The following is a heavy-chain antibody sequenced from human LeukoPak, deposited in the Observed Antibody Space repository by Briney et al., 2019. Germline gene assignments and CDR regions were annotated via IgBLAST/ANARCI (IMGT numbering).Heavy chain of an antibody. CDR3: ATGGSSGYSDAFDI. CDR2: ISSDGNNK. D-gene: IGHD3-22*01. V-gene: IGHV3-30*14. Sequence: TGGSLRLSCAASGFTFSSYPMHWVRQAPGKGLEWVAVISSDGNNKYYADSVKGRFTISRDNSKNTLYLQMNSLRAEDTAVYYCATGGSSGYSDAFDIWGQETMVTVSS. CDR1: GFTFSSYP. J-gene: IGHJ3*02.